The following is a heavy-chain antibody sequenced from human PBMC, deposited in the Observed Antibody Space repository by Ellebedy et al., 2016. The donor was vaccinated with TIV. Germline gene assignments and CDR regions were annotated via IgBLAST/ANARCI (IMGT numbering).Heavy chain of an antibody. Sequence: SETLSLTCTVSGGSISSYYWSWIRQPPGKGLEWIGYIYYSGSTNYNPSLKSRVTISVDTSKNQFSLRLSSVTAADTAVYHCARRNVELLTVEDYYYYMDVWGKGTTVTVSS. CDR2: IYYSGST. V-gene: IGHV4-59*08. CDR3: ARRNVELLTVEDYYYYMDV. J-gene: IGHJ6*03. D-gene: IGHD2-15*01. CDR1: GGSISSYY.